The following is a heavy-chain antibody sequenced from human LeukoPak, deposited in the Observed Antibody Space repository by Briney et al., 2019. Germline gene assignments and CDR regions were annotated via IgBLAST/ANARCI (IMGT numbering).Heavy chain of an antibody. Sequence: SETLYLTCTVSGGSMSSYYWSWIRQPPGKGLEWIGYIYTSGSTNYNPSLKSRVTISVDTSKNQFSLKLSSVTAADTAVYYCGTAMVGGYFDYWGQGTLVTVSS. CDR2: IYTSGST. CDR1: GGSMSSYY. V-gene: IGHV4-4*09. CDR3: GTAMVGGYFDY. D-gene: IGHD5-18*01. J-gene: IGHJ4*02.